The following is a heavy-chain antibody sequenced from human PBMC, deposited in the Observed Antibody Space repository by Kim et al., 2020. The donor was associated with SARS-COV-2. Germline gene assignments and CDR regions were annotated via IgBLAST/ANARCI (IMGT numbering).Heavy chain of an antibody. Sequence: AGFTVSDFPMNWFRQSRGKGLEWLSYITSRSDHIYYSVSVRGRFTISRDNARNSLYLQMNSLRDEDKAIYYCAKDDKSGWYSVSWGQGTLAT. V-gene: IGHV3-48*02. CDR2: ITSRSDHI. D-gene: IGHD6-19*01. J-gene: IGHJ5*02. CDR1: GFTVSDFP. CDR3: AKDDKSGWYSVS.